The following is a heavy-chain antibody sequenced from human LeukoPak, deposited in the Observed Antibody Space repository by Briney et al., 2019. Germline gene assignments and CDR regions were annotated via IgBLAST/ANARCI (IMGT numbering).Heavy chain of an antibody. CDR1: GFTFSIYV. D-gene: IGHD3-22*01. J-gene: IGHJ4*02. Sequence: GGSLTLPCAASGFTFSIYVMHWVRQAPGKGLVWVAVLYYDGSNEYYAASVKGRFTISRDNSKNTLYLQINNLRAEDTAVYYCARGSQWNWYYDGSGYPFDYWGQGTLVTVSS. V-gene: IGHV3-33*08. CDR3: ARGSQWNWYYDGSGYPFDY. CDR2: LYYDGSNE.